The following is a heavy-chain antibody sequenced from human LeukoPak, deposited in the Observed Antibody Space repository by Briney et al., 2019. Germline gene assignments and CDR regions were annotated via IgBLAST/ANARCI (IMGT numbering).Heavy chain of an antibody. J-gene: IGHJ4*02. CDR3: AKGNHDYGDYDY. CDR1: GFTFSSYA. V-gene: IGHV3-23*01. Sequence: TGGSLRLSCAASGFTFSSYAMSWVRQAPGKGLEWVSAISGSGGSTYYADSVKGRFTISRDNSKNTLYLQMNSLRAEDTAVYYCAKGNHDYGDYDYWGQGTLVTVSS. CDR2: ISGSGGST. D-gene: IGHD4-17*01.